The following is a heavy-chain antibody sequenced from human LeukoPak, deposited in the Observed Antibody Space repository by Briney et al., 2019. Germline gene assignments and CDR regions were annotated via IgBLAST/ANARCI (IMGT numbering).Heavy chain of an antibody. CDR2: IYYSRST. CDR1: GVSISSYY. Sequence: SETLSLTCTVSGVSISSYYWSWIRQPPGKGLEWIGYIYYSRSTNYNPSLKSRVTISVDTSKNQFSLKLSSVTAADTAVYYCARNPQASYLPFDYWGQGTLVTVSS. CDR3: ARNPQASYLPFDY. V-gene: IGHV4-59*01. J-gene: IGHJ4*02. D-gene: IGHD2-2*01.